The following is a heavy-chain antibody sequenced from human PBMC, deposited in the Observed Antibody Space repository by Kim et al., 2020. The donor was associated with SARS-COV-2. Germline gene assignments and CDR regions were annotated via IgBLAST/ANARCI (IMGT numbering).Heavy chain of an antibody. CDR1: GFSLSAYA. V-gene: IGHV3-23*01. CDR3: AKDYIAWDV. D-gene: IGHD3-10*01. CDR2: ISGSGGST. J-gene: IGHJ6*02. Sequence: GGSLRLSCAASGFSLSAYAMTWDRQAPGKGLEWVSGISGSGGSTYYADSVKGRFTISRDNSKNTLSLQMNSLRLEDTAVYYCAKDYIAWDVWGQGTTVIVSS.